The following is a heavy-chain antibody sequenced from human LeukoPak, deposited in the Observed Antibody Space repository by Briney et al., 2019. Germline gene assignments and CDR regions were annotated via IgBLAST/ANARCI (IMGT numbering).Heavy chain of an antibody. D-gene: IGHD3-3*01. CDR2: IYYSGST. Sequence: SETLSLTCTVSGGSISSSSYYWGWIRQPPGKGLEWIGSIYYSGSTYYNPSLKSRVTISVDTSKNQFSLKLSSVTAADTAVYYCASGGPRGRKEWSKRGTLDYWGQGTLVTVSS. CDR3: ASGGPRGRKEWSKRGTLDY. CDR1: GGSISSSSYY. V-gene: IGHV4-39*01. J-gene: IGHJ4*02.